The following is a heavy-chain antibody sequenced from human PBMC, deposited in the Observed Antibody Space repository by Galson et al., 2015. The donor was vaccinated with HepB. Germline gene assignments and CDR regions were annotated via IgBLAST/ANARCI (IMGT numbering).Heavy chain of an antibody. Sequence: SVKVSCKASGYTFTSYAMHWVRQAPGQRLEWMGWINAGNGNTKYSQKFQGRVTITRDTSASTAYMELSSLRSEDTAVYYCARVRGGDTAMVKAGYYYYGMDVWGQGTTVTVSS. D-gene: IGHD5-18*01. CDR1: GYTFTSYA. V-gene: IGHV1-3*01. J-gene: IGHJ6*02. CDR2: INAGNGNT. CDR3: ARVRGGDTAMVKAGYYYYGMDV.